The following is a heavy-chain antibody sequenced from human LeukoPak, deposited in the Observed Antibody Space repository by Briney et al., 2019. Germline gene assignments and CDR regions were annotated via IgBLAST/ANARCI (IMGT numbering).Heavy chain of an antibody. J-gene: IGHJ4*02. V-gene: IGHV4-4*07. CDR3: ARDHEYYDILTGYYISDYFDY. CDR2: IYTSGST. CDR1: GGSISSYY. D-gene: IGHD3-9*01. Sequence: SETLSLTCTVSGGSISSYYWSWIRQPAGKGLEWIGRIYTSGSTNYNPSLKSRVTMSVDTSKNQFSLKLSSVTAADTAVYYCARDHEYYDILTGYYISDYFDYRGQGTLVTVSS.